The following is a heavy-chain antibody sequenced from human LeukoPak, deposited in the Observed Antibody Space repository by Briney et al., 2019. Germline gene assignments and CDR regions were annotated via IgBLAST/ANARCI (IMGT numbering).Heavy chain of an antibody. Sequence: SQTLSLTCAISGDSVSSNSAAWNWLRQSPSRGLEWLGRTYYRSKWYNDYAVSVKSRITINPDTSKNQFSLQLNSVTPEDTAVYYCAREGLRSHYYYYGMDVWGQGTTVTVSS. CDR2: TYYRSKWYN. CDR3: AREGLRSHYYYYGMDV. D-gene: IGHD4-17*01. V-gene: IGHV6-1*01. CDR1: GDSVSSNSAA. J-gene: IGHJ6*02.